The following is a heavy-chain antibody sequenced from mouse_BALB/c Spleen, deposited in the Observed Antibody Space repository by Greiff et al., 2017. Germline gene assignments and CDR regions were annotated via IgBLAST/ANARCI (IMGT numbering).Heavy chain of an antibody. CDR3: ARGTRDAMDY. J-gene: IGHJ4*01. CDR2: ISSGSSTI. Sequence: EVQVVESGGGLVQPGGSRKLSCAASGFTFSSFGMHWVRQAPEKGLEWVAYISSGSSTIYYADTVKGRFTISRDNPKNTLFLQMTSLRSEDTAMYYCARGTRDAMDYWGQGTSVTVSS. CDR1: GFTFSSFG. D-gene: IGHD3-3*01. V-gene: IGHV5-17*02.